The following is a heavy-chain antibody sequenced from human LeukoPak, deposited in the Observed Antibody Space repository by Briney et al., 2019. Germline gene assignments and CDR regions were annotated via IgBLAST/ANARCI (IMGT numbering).Heavy chain of an antibody. V-gene: IGHV1-2*02. CDR2: INPNSGGT. D-gene: IGHD3-22*01. J-gene: IGHJ4*02. Sequence: GASVKVSCKASGYTFTGYYMHWVRQAPGQELEWMGWINPNSGGTNYEQKFQGRVTMTRDTSISTAYMELSRLRSDDTAVYYCARVPSVVISHFDYWGQGTLVTVSS. CDR3: ARVPSVVISHFDY. CDR1: GYTFTGYY.